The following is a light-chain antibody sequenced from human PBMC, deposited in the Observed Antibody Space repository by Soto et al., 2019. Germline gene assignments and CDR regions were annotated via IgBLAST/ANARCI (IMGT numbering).Light chain of an antibody. Sequence: IVMTQSPATLSMSPGERATLSCRASQSLNRDLAWYQQKPGQSPRLLIFGASIRATGIPARFSGSGSGTDYTLTISRLEPEDFAVYYCQQYGYSFWTFGQGTKVDIK. CDR1: QSLNRD. CDR2: GAS. J-gene: IGKJ1*01. V-gene: IGKV3-15*01. CDR3: QQYGYSFWT.